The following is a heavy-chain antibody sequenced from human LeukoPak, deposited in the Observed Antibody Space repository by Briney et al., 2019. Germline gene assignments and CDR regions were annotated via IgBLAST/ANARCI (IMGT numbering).Heavy chain of an antibody. V-gene: IGHV3-48*01. J-gene: IGHJ6*03. CDR3: ARGPMNYYMDV. D-gene: IGHD3-22*01. CDR2: ISGSGFTI. CDR1: GFTFSSYG. Sequence: GGSLRLSCAASGFTFSSYGMHWVRQAPGKGLEWISYISGSGFTIHYADSVKGRFTISRDNAKNSLYLQMNSLRAEDTAVYCCARGPMNYYMDVWGKGTTVTVSS.